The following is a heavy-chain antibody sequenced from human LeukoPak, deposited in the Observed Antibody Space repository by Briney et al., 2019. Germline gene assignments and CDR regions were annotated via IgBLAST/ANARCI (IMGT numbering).Heavy chain of an antibody. J-gene: IGHJ4*02. D-gene: IGHD5-18*01. Sequence: GGSLRLSCAASGFTFSSYAMHWVRQAPGKGLEWVAVISYDGSNKYYADSVKGRFTISRDNSKNTLYLQMNSLRAEDTAVYYCAKGSGYSYGYGDYWGQGTLVTVSS. V-gene: IGHV3-30*04. CDR3: AKGSGYSYGYGDY. CDR1: GFTFSSYA. CDR2: ISYDGSNK.